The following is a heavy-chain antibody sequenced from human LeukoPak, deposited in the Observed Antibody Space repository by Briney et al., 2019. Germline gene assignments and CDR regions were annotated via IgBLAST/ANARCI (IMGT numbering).Heavy chain of an antibody. Sequence: GGSLRLSCAASGFTFSSAWMTWVRQAPGKGPEWVANINGDGRERYYVASVKGRFTISRDNAKNSLYLQMNSLRAEDTAVYYCTRDFGWQQFDYWGQGTLVTVSS. CDR1: GFTFSSAW. D-gene: IGHD5-24*01. CDR2: INGDGRER. J-gene: IGHJ4*02. CDR3: TRDFGWQQFDY. V-gene: IGHV3-7*01.